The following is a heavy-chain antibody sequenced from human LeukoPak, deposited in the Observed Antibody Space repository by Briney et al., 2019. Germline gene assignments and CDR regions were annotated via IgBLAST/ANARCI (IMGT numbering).Heavy chain of an antibody. CDR2: INHRGSP. CDR1: GGSFSGYY. D-gene: IGHD3-3*01. V-gene: IGHV4-34*01. J-gene: IGHJ4*02. CDR3: ARLSSGYADLSWEFDY. Sequence: SETLSLTCAAYGGSFSGYYWSWIRQPPGKGLEWIGEINHRGSPNYNPSLKSRVTISVDTSKNQFSLKLSSVPAADTAVYYCARLSSGYADLSWEFDYWGQGTLVTVSS.